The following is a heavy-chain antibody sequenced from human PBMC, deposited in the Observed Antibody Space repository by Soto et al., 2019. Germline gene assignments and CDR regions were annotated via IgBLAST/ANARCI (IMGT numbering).Heavy chain of an antibody. CDR3: ARGPAVTLPWDFIDS. Sequence: QEQLQQWGAGLLKPSETLSLTCVVYGGSFSGYYWSWIRQPPGKGLEWIGDINHSGNTNYNPSLKSRVTISIDTSKNQFSLKLNSVTAADTAVYYCARGPAVTLPWDFIDSWGQGTLVAVSS. CDR1: GGSFSGYY. J-gene: IGHJ4*02. D-gene: IGHD4-17*01. CDR2: INHSGNT. V-gene: IGHV4-34*01.